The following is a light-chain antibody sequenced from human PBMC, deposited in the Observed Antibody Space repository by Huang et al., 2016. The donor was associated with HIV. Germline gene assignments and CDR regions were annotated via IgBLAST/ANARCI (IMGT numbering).Light chain of an antibody. V-gene: IGKV1-39*01. CDR3: QQTYRTPYT. Sequence: DIQMTQSPSSLSTFVGDRVTITCRASKNINTFLHWYQEKPGEAPRLLIYSASSLEHGVPSRFGGSASGTEFTLTVSSVQPDDSATYYCQQTYRTPYTFGQGTKLDI. CDR2: SAS. J-gene: IGKJ2*01. CDR1: KNINTF.